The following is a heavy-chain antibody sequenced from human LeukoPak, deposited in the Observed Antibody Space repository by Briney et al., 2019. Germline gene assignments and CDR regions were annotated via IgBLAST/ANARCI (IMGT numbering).Heavy chain of an antibody. V-gene: IGHV1-69*13. CDR3: ARTYYYDSSGYNDAFDI. J-gene: IGHJ3*02. Sequence: SVKVSCKASGGTFSSYAISWVRQPPGQGLEWMGGIIPIFGTANYAQKFQGRVTITADESTSTPYMELSSLRSEDTAVYYCARTYYYDSSGYNDAFDIWGEGTMVTVS. CDR2: IIPIFGTA. CDR1: GGTFSSYA. D-gene: IGHD3-22*01.